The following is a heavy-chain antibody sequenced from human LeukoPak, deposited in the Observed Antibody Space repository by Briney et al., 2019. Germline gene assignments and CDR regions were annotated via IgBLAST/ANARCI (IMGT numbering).Heavy chain of an antibody. CDR3: AKGGGIQLWPYYFDY. CDR1: GFTVSSNY. D-gene: IGHD5-18*01. J-gene: IGHJ4*02. Sequence: GGSLRLSCAASGFTVSSNYMSWVRQAPGKGLEWVSVIYSGGSTYYADSVKGRFTISRDNSKNTLSLQMNSLRAEDTAVYYCAKGGGIQLWPYYFDYWGQGALVTVSS. V-gene: IGHV3-53*01. CDR2: IYSGGST.